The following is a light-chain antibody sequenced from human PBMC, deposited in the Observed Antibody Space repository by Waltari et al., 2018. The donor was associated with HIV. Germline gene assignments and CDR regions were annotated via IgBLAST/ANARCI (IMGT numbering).Light chain of an antibody. Sequence: QSALTQPASVSGSPGQSITISCTGTSSDVGAFDYVSWHQQHPGMSPKLIIYDVNKRPSGVSSSFSGSKSGDTASLTISALRAEDEGDYYCCSYTIARTFLFGGGTKLTVL. J-gene: IGLJ3*02. CDR1: SSDVGAFDY. V-gene: IGLV2-14*03. CDR3: CSYTIARTFL. CDR2: DVN.